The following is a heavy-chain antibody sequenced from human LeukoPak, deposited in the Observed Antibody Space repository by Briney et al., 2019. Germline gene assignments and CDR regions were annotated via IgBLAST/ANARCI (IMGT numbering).Heavy chain of an antibody. V-gene: IGHV4-34*01. CDR2: INHSGST. Sequence: SETLSLTCAVYGGSFSGYYWSLIRQPPGKGLEWIEEINHSGSTNYNPSLKSRVTISVDTSENQFSLKLSSVTAADTAVYYCARVGCSSTSCYYYYYYGMDVWGQGTTVTVSS. J-gene: IGHJ6*02. CDR3: ARVGCSSTSCYYYYYYGMDV. CDR1: GGSFSGYY. D-gene: IGHD2-2*01.